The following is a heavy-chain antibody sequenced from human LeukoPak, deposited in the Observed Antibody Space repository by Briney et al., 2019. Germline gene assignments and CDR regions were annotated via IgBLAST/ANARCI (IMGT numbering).Heavy chain of an antibody. Sequence: ASVKVSCKASGYTFTSYDINWVRQATGQGLEWMGWKNPNSGNTGYAQKFQGRVTITRNTSISTAYMELSSLRSEDTAVYYCARDKSFCSSTSCDNWFDPWGQGTLVTVSS. CDR2: KNPNSGNT. CDR3: ARDKSFCSSTSCDNWFDP. V-gene: IGHV1-8*03. CDR1: GYTFTSYD. D-gene: IGHD2-2*01. J-gene: IGHJ5*02.